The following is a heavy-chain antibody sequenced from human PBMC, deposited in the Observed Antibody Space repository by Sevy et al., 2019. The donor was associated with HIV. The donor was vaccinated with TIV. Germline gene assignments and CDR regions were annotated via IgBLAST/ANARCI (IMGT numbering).Heavy chain of an antibody. J-gene: IGHJ5*02. Sequence: GGSLRLSCAASGFTFSSYAMHWVRQAPGKGLEWVAVISYDGSNKYYADSVKGRFTISRDNSKNTLYLQMNSLRAEDTAVYYCARDVTFTIGWFDPWGQGTLVTVSS. CDR2: ISYDGSNK. CDR3: ARDVTFTIGWFDP. V-gene: IGHV3-30-3*01. D-gene: IGHD1-1*01. CDR1: GFTFSSYA.